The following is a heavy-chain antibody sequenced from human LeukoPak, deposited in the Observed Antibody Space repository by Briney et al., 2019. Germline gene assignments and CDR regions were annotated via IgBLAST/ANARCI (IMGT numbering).Heavy chain of an antibody. J-gene: IGHJ5*02. Sequence: ASVKVSCKASGYTFTSYYMHWVRQAPGQGLEWMGIINPSGGNTNYAQKFQERVTITRDMSTSTAYMELSSLRSEDTAVYYCAASTSPSIAAADTWGQGTLVTVSS. CDR1: GYTFTSYY. CDR3: AASTSPSIAAADT. CDR2: INPSGGNT. D-gene: IGHD6-13*01. V-gene: IGHV1-46*01.